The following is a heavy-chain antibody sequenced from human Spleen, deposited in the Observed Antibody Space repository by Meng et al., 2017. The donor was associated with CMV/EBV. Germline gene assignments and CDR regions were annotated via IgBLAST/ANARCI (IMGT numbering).Heavy chain of an antibody. CDR2: ISYDGGNK. V-gene: IGHV3-30*04. J-gene: IGHJ4*02. CDR3: ARDRGVFDH. Sequence: GESLKISCRASGFTFSSYAMHWVRQAPGKGLEWVAFISYDGGNKYFADSVKDRFTISRDNSKNTLYLQMNSLSAEDTAVYYCARDRGVFDHWGQGTLVTVSS. CDR1: GFTFSSYA.